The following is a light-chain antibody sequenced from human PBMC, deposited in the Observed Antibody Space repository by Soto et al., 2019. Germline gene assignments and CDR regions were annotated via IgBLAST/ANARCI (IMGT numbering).Light chain of an antibody. CDR3: QQYGSSPYT. Sequence: EIVWTQSPGTLSLSPGERATLACRASQSVSSSYLAWYQQKPGQAPRLLIYGASSRATGIPDRFSGSGSGTDFTLTISSLEPEDFAAYYCQQYGSSPYTFGQGTKLEIK. J-gene: IGKJ2*01. CDR2: GAS. V-gene: IGKV3-20*01. CDR1: QSVSSSY.